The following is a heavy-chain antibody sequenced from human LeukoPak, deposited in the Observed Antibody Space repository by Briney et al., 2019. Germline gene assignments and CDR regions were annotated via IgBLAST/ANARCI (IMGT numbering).Heavy chain of an antibody. V-gene: IGHV3-49*04. CDR1: GFKFSDYA. CDR3: SRAYSTGWLGINDY. J-gene: IGHJ4*02. CDR2: IRNKANGGTS. D-gene: IGHD6-19*01. Sequence: GGSLRLSCTAAGFKFSDYAVTWVGQAPGKGLEWVGFIRNKANGGTSDYAASVQGRFTISRDDSKTIAYLQMNSLKTEDTAVYYCSRAYSTGWLGINDYWGQGALVTVSS.